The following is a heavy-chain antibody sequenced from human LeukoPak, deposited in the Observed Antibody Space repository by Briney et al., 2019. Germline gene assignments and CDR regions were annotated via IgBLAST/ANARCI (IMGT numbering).Heavy chain of an antibody. CDR1: GASTASHY. CDR2: MFDTVST. V-gene: IGHV4-59*11. J-gene: IGHJ4*02. CDR3: ATIKRGSTYGYFDF. Sequence: SETLSLTCTVSGASTASHYWTWLRQPPGEELEWIAYMFDTVSTKSNPSLKSRLTLSVDTSKKQLSLRLSSVTAADTAVYYCATIKRGSTYGYFDFWGQGIKVTVSS. D-gene: IGHD5-18*01.